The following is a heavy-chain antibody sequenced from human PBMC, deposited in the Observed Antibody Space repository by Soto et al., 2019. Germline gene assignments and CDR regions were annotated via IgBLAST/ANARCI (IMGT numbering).Heavy chain of an antibody. V-gene: IGHV4-59*08. J-gene: IGHJ4*02. D-gene: IGHD4-17*01. CDR1: GGSISSYY. CDR3: AGYDYGDYVKLDY. Sequence: NPSETLSLTCTVSGGSISSYYWSWIRQPPGKGLEWIGYIYYSGSTNYNPSLKSRVTISVDTSKNQFSLRLSSVTAADTAVYYCAGYDYGDYVKLDYWGQGTLVTVSS. CDR2: IYYSGST.